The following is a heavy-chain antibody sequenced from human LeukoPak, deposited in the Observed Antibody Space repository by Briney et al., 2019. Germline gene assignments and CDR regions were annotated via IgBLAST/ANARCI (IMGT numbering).Heavy chain of an antibody. V-gene: IGHV3-30-3*01. Sequence: GGSLRLSCAASGFTFSSYAMHWVRQAPGKGLEWVAVISYDGSNKYYADSVKGRFTISRDNSKNTLYLQMNSLRAEDTAVYYCAREPKGYSYAGYWGQGTLVTVSS. D-gene: IGHD5-18*01. J-gene: IGHJ4*02. CDR3: AREPKGYSYAGY. CDR2: ISYDGSNK. CDR1: GFTFSSYA.